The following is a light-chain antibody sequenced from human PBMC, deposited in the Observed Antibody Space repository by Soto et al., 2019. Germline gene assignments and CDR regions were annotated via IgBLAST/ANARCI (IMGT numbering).Light chain of an antibody. CDR2: GAS. CDR3: QQFASSPWT. CDR1: QSVSSSH. J-gene: IGKJ1*01. V-gene: IGKV3-20*01. Sequence: ETVLTQSPGTLSLSPGERATLSCRASQSVSSSHLTWYQQKPGQAPRLLIYGASSRATGIPDRFSGSGSGTDFTLTISRLEPADFALYYCQQFASSPWTFGQGTKVEIK.